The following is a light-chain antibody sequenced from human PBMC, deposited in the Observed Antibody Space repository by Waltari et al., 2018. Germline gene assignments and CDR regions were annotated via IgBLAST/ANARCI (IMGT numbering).Light chain of an antibody. CDR1: SSDVGGYNY. CDR3: CSYVGSNIYWV. CDR2: DIN. J-gene: IGLJ3*02. Sequence: QSALTQPRSVSGSPGQSVTLSCSGTSSDVGGYNYVSWYQQHQYKAPKLIIYDINKRPSGVPDRFSGSKSGNTASLTISGLQAEDEADYYCCSYVGSNIYWVFGGGTKLTVL. V-gene: IGLV2-11*01.